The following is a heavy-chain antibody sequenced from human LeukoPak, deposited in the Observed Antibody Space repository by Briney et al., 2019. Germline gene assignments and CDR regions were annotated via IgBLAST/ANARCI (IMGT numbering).Heavy chain of an antibody. V-gene: IGHV4-34*01. CDR2: INHSGST. D-gene: IGHD1-14*01. CDR3: ARGLPGKILPH. Sequence: PSETLSLTCAVYGGSFSGYYWSWIRQPPGKGLEWIGEINHSGSTNYNPSLKSRVTISVDTSENQFSLKLSSVTAADTAVYYCARGLPGKILPHWGQGTLVTVSS. CDR1: GGSFSGYY. J-gene: IGHJ4*02.